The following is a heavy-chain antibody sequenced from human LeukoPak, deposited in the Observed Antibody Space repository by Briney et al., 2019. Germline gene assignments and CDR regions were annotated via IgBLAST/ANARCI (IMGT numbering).Heavy chain of an antibody. V-gene: IGHV4-59*01. CDR3: ARGGGGGWLRLPLAHFDY. Sequence: SETLSLTCTVSGGSISSYYWSWIRQPPGKGLEWIGYIYYSGSTNYNPSLKSRVTISVDTSKNQFSLKLSSGTAAEPAVYYCARGGGGGWLRLPLAHFDYWGQGTLVTVSS. CDR1: GGSISSYY. J-gene: IGHJ4*02. D-gene: IGHD5-12*01. CDR2: IYYSGST.